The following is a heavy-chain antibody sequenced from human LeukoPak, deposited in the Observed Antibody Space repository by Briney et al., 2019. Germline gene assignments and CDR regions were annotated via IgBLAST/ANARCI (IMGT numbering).Heavy chain of an antibody. CDR2: ISSSNSYI. CDR3: AKDWALRYSGSPDAFDI. Sequence: GGSLRLSCAASGFTFSSYSMNWVRQAPGKGLEWVSSISSSNSYIYNADSVKGRFTISRDNAKNSLYLQMNSLRAEDTAVYYCAKDWALRYSGSPDAFDIWGQGTMVTVSS. D-gene: IGHD1-26*01. V-gene: IGHV3-21*04. J-gene: IGHJ3*02. CDR1: GFTFSSYS.